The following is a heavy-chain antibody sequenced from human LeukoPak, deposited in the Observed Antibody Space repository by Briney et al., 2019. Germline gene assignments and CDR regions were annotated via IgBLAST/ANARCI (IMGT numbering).Heavy chain of an antibody. J-gene: IGHJ4*02. CDR1: GFTFNSHA. CDR3: AKVSYGSGSYYSPWDY. D-gene: IGHD3-10*01. CDR2: IVGSGGSS. V-gene: IGHV3-23*01. Sequence: GGSLRLSCAASGFTFNSHAMYWVRQAPGKGLEWVSGIVGSGGSSYYAESVRGRFTISRDNSKNTVYMQMNSLRAEDTAVYYCAKVSYGSGSYYSPWDYWGQGTLSPSPQ.